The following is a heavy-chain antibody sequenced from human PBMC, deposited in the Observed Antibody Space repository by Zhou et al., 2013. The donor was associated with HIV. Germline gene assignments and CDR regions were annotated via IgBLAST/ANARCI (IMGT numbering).Heavy chain of an antibody. D-gene: IGHD2-2*01. CDR1: GGTFSSFA. V-gene: IGHV1-69*05. CDR2: IIPVYGAT. J-gene: IGHJ4*01. Sequence: QVQLVQSGAEVKKPGSSVKVSCKASGGTFSSFAFSWVRQAPGQGLEWMGGIIPVYGATNYVQKFQGRVTMTTDRSTSTAYMDLRSLGSDDTAVYYCARDEDTSCFHCPPSPSFDYWGQGTLVTVSS. CDR3: ARDEDTSCFHCPPSPSFDY.